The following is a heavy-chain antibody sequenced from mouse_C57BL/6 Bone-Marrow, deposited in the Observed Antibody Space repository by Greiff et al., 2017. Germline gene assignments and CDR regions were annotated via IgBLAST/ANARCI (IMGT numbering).Heavy chain of an antibody. Sequence: QVQLQPPGAELVKPGASVKLSCKASGYTFTSYWMHWVKQRPGQGLEWIGMIHPNSGSTNYNEKFKSKATLTVDKSSSTAYMQLSSLTSEDSAVYFCARSRYYGSSYRFAYWGQGTLDTVSA. CDR2: IHPNSGST. V-gene: IGHV1-64*01. D-gene: IGHD1-1*01. CDR3: ARSRYYGSSYRFAY. CDR1: GYTFTSYW. J-gene: IGHJ3*01.